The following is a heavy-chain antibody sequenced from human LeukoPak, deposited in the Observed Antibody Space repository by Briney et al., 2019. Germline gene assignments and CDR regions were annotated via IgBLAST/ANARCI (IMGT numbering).Heavy chain of an antibody. Sequence: GGSLRLSCAASGFTSSSYAMSWVRQAPGRGLEWVSAISGSGGSTYYADSVKGRFTISRDNSKNTLYLQMNSLRAEDTAVYYCAKEVDFWSGYYPSWGQGTLVTVSS. CDR2: ISGSGGST. V-gene: IGHV3-23*01. CDR3: AKEVDFWSGYYPS. D-gene: IGHD3-3*01. J-gene: IGHJ5*02. CDR1: GFTSSSYA.